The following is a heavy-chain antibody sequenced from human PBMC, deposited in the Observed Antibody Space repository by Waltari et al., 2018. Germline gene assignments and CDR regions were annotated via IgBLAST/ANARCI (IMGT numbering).Heavy chain of an antibody. D-gene: IGHD5-12*01. V-gene: IGHV3-30*02. CDR3: AREDIVSETQWRGNQYRGNSGYDL. CDR1: GFNFNIYG. CDR2: TRFDGINK. Sequence: QVFLVESGGGVVLPGDSLRLSCVSSGFNFNIYGMHWVRQAPGKGLEWVAFTRFDGINKHYADSGKGRFTISRDNIKNTLYLQMKSLRREDSAMYFCAREDIVSETQWRGNQYRGNSGYDLWGQGTLVSVSS. J-gene: IGHJ4*01.